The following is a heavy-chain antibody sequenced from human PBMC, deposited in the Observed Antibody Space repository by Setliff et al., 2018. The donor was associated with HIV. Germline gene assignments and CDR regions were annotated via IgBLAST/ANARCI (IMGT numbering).Heavy chain of an antibody. J-gene: IGHJ3*01. CDR3: AKDCHGVVTSCDGFDV. Sequence: GGSLRLSCAASGFTFSSYAMHWVRQAPGKGWEWVAIISDDGRSGYYAESVKGRFTISRDNSKNTLYLQMNSLRAEDTAVYYCAKDCHGVVTSCDGFDVWGQGTTVTVSS. D-gene: IGHD2-15*01. V-gene: IGHV3-30*04. CDR1: GFTFSSYA. CDR2: ISDDGRSG.